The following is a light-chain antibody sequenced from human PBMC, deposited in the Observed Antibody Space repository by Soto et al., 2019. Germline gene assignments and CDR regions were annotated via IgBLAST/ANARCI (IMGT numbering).Light chain of an antibody. Sequence: EIVLTQSPATLSLSPGERATLSCRASQSVSSYLAWYQQKPGQAPRLLIYDASNRATGIPARFSGSASGTDFILTISSLEPEDFAVYYCQQRSNWLTSGGGTKVEIK. CDR3: QQRSNWLT. CDR1: QSVSSY. CDR2: DAS. J-gene: IGKJ4*01. V-gene: IGKV3-11*01.